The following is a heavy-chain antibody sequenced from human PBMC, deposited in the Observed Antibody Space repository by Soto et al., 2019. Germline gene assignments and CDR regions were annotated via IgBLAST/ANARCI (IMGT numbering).Heavy chain of an antibody. CDR3: ARDGSGSDAFDI. J-gene: IGHJ3*02. D-gene: IGHD3-10*01. CDR2: IWYDGSNK. V-gene: IGHV3-33*01. Sequence: QVQLVESGGGVVQPGRSLRLSCAASGFTFSSYGMHWVRQAPGKGLEWVAVIWYDGSNKYYADSVKGRFTISRDNSKNTLYLQMNSLRAEDTAVYYCARDGSGSDAFDIWGQGIMVTVSS. CDR1: GFTFSSYG.